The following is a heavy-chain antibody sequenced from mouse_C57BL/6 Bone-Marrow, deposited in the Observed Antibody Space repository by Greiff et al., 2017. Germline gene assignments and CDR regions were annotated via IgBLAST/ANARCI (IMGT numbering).Heavy chain of an antibody. CDR2: INPSSGYT. Sequence: QVQLQESGAELARPGASVKMSCKASGYTFTSYTMHWVKQRPGQGLEWIGYINPSSGYTKYNQKFKDKATLTADKSSSTAYMQLSSLTSEDSAVYYCAKIYGNYWYFDVWGTGTTVTVSS. V-gene: IGHV1-4*01. CDR1: GYTFTSYT. D-gene: IGHD2-1*01. CDR3: AKIYGNYWYFDV. J-gene: IGHJ1*03.